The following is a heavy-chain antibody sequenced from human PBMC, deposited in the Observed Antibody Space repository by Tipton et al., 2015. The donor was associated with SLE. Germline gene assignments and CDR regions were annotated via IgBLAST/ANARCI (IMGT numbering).Heavy chain of an antibody. V-gene: IGHV3-48*03. CDR3: ARGSIWSGFFF. D-gene: IGHD3-3*01. Sequence: QLVQSGGGLVQPGGSLRLSCAASGFTFNNYEMSWVRQAPGKGLEWISYISGSGSTIYYADSVKGRFTISRDNAKASLYLQMNSLRAEDTAVYYCARGSIWSGFFFWGQGTLVTVSS. CDR1: GFTFNNYE. CDR2: ISGSGSTI. J-gene: IGHJ4*02.